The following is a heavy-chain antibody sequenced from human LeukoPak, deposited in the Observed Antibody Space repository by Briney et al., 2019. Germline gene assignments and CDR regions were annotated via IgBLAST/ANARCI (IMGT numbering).Heavy chain of an antibody. CDR2: INPSIGTT. J-gene: IGHJ4*02. CDR3: AKIVGASNGYFDY. V-gene: IGHV1-46*01. Sequence: GASVKVSCKASGYTFTSYYIHWVRQAPGQGLEWMGIINPSIGTTSYAQKFQGRVTMTRDTSTSTVYMELSSLRSEDTAVYYCAKIVGASNGYFDYWGQGTLVTVSS. CDR1: GYTFTSYY. D-gene: IGHD1-26*01.